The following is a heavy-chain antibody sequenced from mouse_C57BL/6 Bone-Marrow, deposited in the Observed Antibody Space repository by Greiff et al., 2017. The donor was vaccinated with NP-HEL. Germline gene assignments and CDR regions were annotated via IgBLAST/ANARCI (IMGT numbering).Heavy chain of an antibody. CDR3: AKSYYAMDY. Sequence: ESGPGLAKPSQTLSLSCSVTGYSITSDYWNWIRKFPGNKLEYMGYISSSGSTYYNPSLHSRISIIRDTSKNQYYLQLNAVTTEDTATYYCAKSYYAMDYWGQGTSVTVSS. J-gene: IGHJ4*01. V-gene: IGHV3-8*01. CDR2: ISSSGST. CDR1: GYSITSDY.